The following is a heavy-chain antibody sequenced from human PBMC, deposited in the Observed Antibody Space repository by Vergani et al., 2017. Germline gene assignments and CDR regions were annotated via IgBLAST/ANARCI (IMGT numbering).Heavy chain of an antibody. Sequence: VQLVESGGGLVKPGGSLRLSCAASGFTFSSYAMHWVRQAPGKGLEWVAVISYDGSNKYYADSVKGRFTISRDNSKNTLYLQMNSLRAEDTAVYYCAREGGAQAFDIWGQGTMVTVSS. D-gene: IGHD1-26*01. CDR2: ISYDGSNK. CDR3: AREGGAQAFDI. CDR1: GFTFSSYA. V-gene: IGHV3-30-3*01. J-gene: IGHJ3*02.